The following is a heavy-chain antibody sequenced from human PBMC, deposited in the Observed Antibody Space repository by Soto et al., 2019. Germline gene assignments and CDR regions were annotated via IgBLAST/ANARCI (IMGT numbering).Heavy chain of an antibody. CDR1: GGTFSSYA. J-gene: IGHJ4*02. Sequence: SVKVSCKASGGTFSSYAISWVRQAPGQGLEWMGGIIPIFGTANYAQKFQGRVTITADESTSTAYTELSSLRSEDTAVYYCARGGYDILTGGSLDYWGQGTLVTVSS. CDR2: IIPIFGTA. D-gene: IGHD3-9*01. CDR3: ARGGYDILTGGSLDY. V-gene: IGHV1-69*13.